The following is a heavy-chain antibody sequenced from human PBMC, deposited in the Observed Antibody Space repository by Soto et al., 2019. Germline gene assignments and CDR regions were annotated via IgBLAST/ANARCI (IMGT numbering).Heavy chain of an antibody. J-gene: IGHJ6*02. CDR1: GGTFSTSA. V-gene: IGHV1-69*12. CDR2: IMPVFATP. CDR3: ARDKDRQQLGGNYYYILDV. Sequence: QVQLVQSGAEVKKPGSSVKVSCKASGGTFSTSAISWVRQAPGQGLEGVGGIMPVFATPDYAQKFQGRVTISADESTTTAYLELTSLRTDDTAVYYCARDKDRQQLGGNYYYILDVWGQGTAIIVSS. D-gene: IGHD3-3*02.